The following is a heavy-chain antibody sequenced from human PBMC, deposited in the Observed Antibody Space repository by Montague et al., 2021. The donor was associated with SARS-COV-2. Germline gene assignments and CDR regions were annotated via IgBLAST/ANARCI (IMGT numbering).Heavy chain of an antibody. J-gene: IGHJ4*02. V-gene: IGHV4-34*01. CDR1: GESFSGFF. D-gene: IGHD4-23*01. Sequence: SETLSLTCAVYGESFSGFFWRWIRQPPGKGLEWIAEINDRGVTNYNYNPSLGSRVTISVDTSKSQFSLKLSSVTAADTGVYYCARWDPQTLTLIGLRGKSASDYWGQGTLVTVSS. CDR2: INDRGVTNY. CDR3: ARWDPQTLTLIGLRGKSASDY.